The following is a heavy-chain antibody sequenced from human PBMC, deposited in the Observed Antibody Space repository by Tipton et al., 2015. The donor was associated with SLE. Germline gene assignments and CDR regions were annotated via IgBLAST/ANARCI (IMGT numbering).Heavy chain of an antibody. J-gene: IGHJ6*03. CDR3: VRGVPYQYYYYLDV. D-gene: IGHD2-2*01. V-gene: IGHV4-59*08. Sequence: TLSLTCTVSGASVSSFCWNWIRQSPGKGLEWIACVCNSVSTNYDPSLKSRGTISVDTSKNHFSLELTSVTAADTAVYYCVRGVPYQYYYYLDVWGKGTTVTVSS. CDR2: VCNSVST. CDR1: GASVSSFC.